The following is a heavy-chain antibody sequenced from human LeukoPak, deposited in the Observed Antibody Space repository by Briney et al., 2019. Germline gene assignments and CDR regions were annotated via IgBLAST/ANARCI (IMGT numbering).Heavy chain of an antibody. Sequence: GGSLRLSCAASGFTFSDYYISWIRQAPGKGLEWVSYIISSGSTIYYADSVKGRFTISRDNAKNSLYLQMNSLRAEDTAVYYCARDRSGSSSWLDAFDIWGQGTMVTVSS. J-gene: IGHJ3*02. CDR3: ARDRSGSSSWLDAFDI. CDR1: GFTFSDYY. V-gene: IGHV3-11*01. D-gene: IGHD6-13*01. CDR2: IISSGSTI.